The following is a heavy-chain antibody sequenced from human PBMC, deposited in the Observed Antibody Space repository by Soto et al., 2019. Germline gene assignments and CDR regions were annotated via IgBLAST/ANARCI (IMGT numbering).Heavy chain of an antibody. CDR3: ARDTVDTDFVTFVDY. Sequence: QVQLVQSGAEVKKPGASVKVSCKASGYTFTGHYMHWVRQAPGQGLEWMGWINPNSGGTNYAQKFEGRFTMTRETSIGTVYMELSRLRSDDTAVYYCARDTVDTDFVTFVDYWGQGTLVTVSS. J-gene: IGHJ4*02. CDR1: GYTFTGHY. D-gene: IGHD5-18*01. CDR2: INPNSGGT. V-gene: IGHV1-2*02.